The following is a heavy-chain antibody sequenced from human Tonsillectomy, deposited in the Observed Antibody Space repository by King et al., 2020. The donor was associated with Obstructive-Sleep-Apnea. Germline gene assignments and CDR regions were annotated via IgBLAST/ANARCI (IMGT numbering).Heavy chain of an antibody. CDR3: ARRSSLKYSWLDP. CDR2: MNPNSGNT. CDR1: GYTFTSYD. J-gene: IGHJ5*02. V-gene: IGHV1-8*01. D-gene: IGHD6-13*01. Sequence: QLVQSGAEVKEPGASVKVSCKASGYTFTSYDINWVRQASGQGPEWMGWMNPNSGNTGYAQKFQGRVTMTRNTSISTAYMELSSLRSEDTAVYNCARRSSLKYSWLDPWGQGTLVTVSS.